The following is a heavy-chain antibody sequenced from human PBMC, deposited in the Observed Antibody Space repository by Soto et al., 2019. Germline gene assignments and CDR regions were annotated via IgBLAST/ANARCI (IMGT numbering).Heavy chain of an antibody. D-gene: IGHD3-22*01. V-gene: IGHV4-38-2*01. CDR3: TYYDSSGDYFDY. CDR2: IYYSGST. J-gene: IGHJ4*02. Sequence: PGGSLRLSCAASGFTFSSYAMSWVRQAPGKGLEWIGRIYYSGSTYYNPSLKSRITISVDTSKNQFSLKLSSVTAADTAVYYCTYYDSSGDYFDYWGQGTLVTV. CDR1: GFTFSSYA.